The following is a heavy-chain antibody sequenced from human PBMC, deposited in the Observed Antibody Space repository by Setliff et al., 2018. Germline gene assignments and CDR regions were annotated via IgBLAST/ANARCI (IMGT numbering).Heavy chain of an antibody. D-gene: IGHD3-10*01. Sequence: GGSLRLSCVGSGFTFSDYWMSWVRQAPGKGLEWVAIIKQDGSETVYADSGKGRLTISRDNAKNSLYLQMNSLRAEDTAVYYCAREGRGVYYHYYYMDVWGKGTTVTVSS. CDR3: AREGRGVYYHYYYMDV. V-gene: IGHV3-7*01. CDR2: IKQDGSET. J-gene: IGHJ6*03. CDR1: GFTFSDYW.